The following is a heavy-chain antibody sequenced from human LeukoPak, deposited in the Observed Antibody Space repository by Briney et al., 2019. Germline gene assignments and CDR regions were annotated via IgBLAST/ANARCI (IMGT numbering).Heavy chain of an antibody. V-gene: IGHV3-23*01. D-gene: IGHD3-22*01. CDR1: GFTLSSYA. Sequence: GGSLRLSCAASGFTLSSYAMSWVRQAPGKGLKWVSAISGSGGSTYSADSVKGRFTISRDNSKITLYLQMNSLTAEDTAVYYCAKDHPPTYYYDSSGYYSLSYYFDYWGQGTLVTVSS. J-gene: IGHJ4*02. CDR3: AKDHPPTYYYDSSGYYSLSYYFDY. CDR2: ISGSGGST.